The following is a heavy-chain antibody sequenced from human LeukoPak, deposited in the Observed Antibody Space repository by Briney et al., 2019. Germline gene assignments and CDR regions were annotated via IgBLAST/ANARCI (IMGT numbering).Heavy chain of an antibody. CDR3: ARDYGGHGEYFDY. Sequence: GGSLRLSCAASGFTFSNYNVNWVRQAPGKGLEWVSYISASSTTIYYADSVKGRFTTSRDNAKNSVYLQMNSLRDEDTAMYYCARDYGGHGEYFDYWGQGTLVTVSS. V-gene: IGHV3-48*02. CDR2: ISASSTTI. J-gene: IGHJ4*02. CDR1: GFTFSNYN. D-gene: IGHD4-23*01.